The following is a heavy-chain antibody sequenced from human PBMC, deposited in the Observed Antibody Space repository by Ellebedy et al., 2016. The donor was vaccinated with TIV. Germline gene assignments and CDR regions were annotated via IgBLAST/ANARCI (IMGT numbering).Heavy chain of an antibody. Sequence: AASVKVSCKASGDTFTGHYVHWVRQAPGQGLEWMGVIHPAGVSTEYAQRLRGRLTLTRDTSTSTVYMELSSLKSDDTAVYYCARESNVIMTGLHRGALDIWGQGTMVTVSS. D-gene: IGHD3-9*01. CDR3: ARESNVIMTGLHRGALDI. J-gene: IGHJ3*02. V-gene: IGHV1-46*04. CDR2: IHPAGVST. CDR1: GDTFTGHY.